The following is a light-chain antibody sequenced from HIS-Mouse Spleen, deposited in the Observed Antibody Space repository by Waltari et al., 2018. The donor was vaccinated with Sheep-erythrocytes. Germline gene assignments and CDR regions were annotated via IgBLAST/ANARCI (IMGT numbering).Light chain of an antibody. CDR2: AAS. CDR1: QSISSD. Sequence: DIQMTQSPSSLSASVGDRVTITCRASQSISSDLNWYQQKPGKAPKLLIYAASRLQRGFPSRFSGSGSGTDFTLTISSLQPEDFATYYCQQSYSTPPLTFGGGTKVEIK. CDR3: QQSYSTPPLT. V-gene: IGKV1-39*01. J-gene: IGKJ4*01.